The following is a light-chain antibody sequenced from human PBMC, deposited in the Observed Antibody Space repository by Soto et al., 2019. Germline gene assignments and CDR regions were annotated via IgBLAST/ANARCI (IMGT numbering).Light chain of an antibody. J-gene: IGKJ4*01. CDR3: QQSYRTPALT. Sequence: DIPMTQSPSSLSASVGDRVTITCRASQSISSYLNWYQQKPGKAPKLLIYAASSLQSGVPPRFSGSGSGTDFTLTISSLQPEDFATYYCQQSYRTPALTFGGGTKVEIK. V-gene: IGKV1-39*01. CDR1: QSISSY. CDR2: AAS.